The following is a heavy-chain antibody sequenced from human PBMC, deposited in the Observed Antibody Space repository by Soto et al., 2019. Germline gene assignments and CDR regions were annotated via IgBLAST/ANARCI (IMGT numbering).Heavy chain of an antibody. CDR1: GYPLTDFY. V-gene: IGHV1-2*02. CDR2: INPHTGDT. Sequence: QVRLVQSGAEVKKPGASVTVSCKTSGYPLTDFYIHWVRQAPGQGLEWMAWINPHTGDTNTALKFQGRVTMTRDTSINTAFMELTRMGSDDTAVYYCVREGGAAAGARREWYVDLWGRGTLVSVSS. J-gene: IGHJ2*01. CDR3: VREGGAAAGARREWYVDL. D-gene: IGHD6-25*01.